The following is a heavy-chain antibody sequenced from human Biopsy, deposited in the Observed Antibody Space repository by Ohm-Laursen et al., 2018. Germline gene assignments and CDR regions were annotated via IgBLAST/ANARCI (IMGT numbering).Heavy chain of an antibody. CDR2: ISGSGDST. D-gene: IGHD3-10*01. CDR1: GFTFSSFA. CDR3: VKDRGAAGTDYYYGMDV. J-gene: IGHJ6*02. V-gene: IGHV3-23*01. Sequence: GSLRLSCAASGFTFSSFAMNWVRQAPGKGLEWVSAISGSGDSTYYADSVKGRFTISRDNSKNTLYLQMNSLRAEDTAVFYCVKDRGAAGTDYYYGMDVWGQGTTVTVSS.